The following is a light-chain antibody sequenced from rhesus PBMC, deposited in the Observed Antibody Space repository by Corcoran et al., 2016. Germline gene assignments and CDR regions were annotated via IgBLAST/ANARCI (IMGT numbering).Light chain of an antibody. Sequence: DIQMTQSPSSLSASVGDTVTITCRASQGISSYLNWFQQKPGKAPKFLIYAASSLESGVPSRFSGSGSGTEFTITISSLQPEDFAAYYCLQHNGYPFTFGPGTKLDIK. CDR1: QGISSY. J-gene: IGKJ3*01. CDR3: LQHNGYPFT. V-gene: IGKV1-28*01. CDR2: AAS.